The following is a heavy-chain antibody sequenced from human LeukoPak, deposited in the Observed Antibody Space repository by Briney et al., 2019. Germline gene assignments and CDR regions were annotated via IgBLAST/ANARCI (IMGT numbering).Heavy chain of an antibody. J-gene: IGHJ4*02. V-gene: IGHV3-23*01. D-gene: IGHD1-20*01. CDR1: GFTFSSA. CDR3: AKKGSGLTGTTVGLDY. Sequence: GGSLRLSCAASGFTFSSAMTWVRPAPGKGLEWVSSIRGDATATWYAASVKGRFTISRDNSKNTLYLQMNSLRGEDTAVYYCAKKGSGLTGTTVGLDYWGQGTLVTVSS. CDR2: IRGDATAT.